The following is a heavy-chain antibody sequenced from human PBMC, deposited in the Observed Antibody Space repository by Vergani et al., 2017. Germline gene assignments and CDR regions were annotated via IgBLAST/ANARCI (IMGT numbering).Heavy chain of an antibody. CDR3: AKTPRHGSGIYYYYYMDV. D-gene: IGHD3-10*01. CDR1: GFTFSSYA. CDR2: ISGSGGST. V-gene: IGHV3-23*01. J-gene: IGHJ6*03. Sequence: EVQLLESGGGLVQPGGSLRLSCAASGFTFSSYAMSWVRQAPGKGLEWVSAISGSGGSTYYADSVKGRFTISRDKSKNTLYLQMNSLRAEDTAVYYCAKTPRHGSGIYYYYYMDVWGKGTTVTVSS.